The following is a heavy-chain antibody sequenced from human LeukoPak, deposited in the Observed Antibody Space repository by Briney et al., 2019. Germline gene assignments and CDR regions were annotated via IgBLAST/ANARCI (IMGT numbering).Heavy chain of an antibody. D-gene: IGHD6-19*01. CDR1: GYTFTNYC. V-gene: IGHV5-51*01. CDR2: IYPGDSDT. J-gene: IGHJ4*02. Sequence: GESLKISYKGSGYTFTNYCIGWVRQMPGKGLEWMGIIYPGDSDTRYSPSFQGQVTISADKSISTAYLQWSSLKASDTAMYYCARTSQGWTQVDYWGQGTLVTVSS. CDR3: ARTSQGWTQVDY.